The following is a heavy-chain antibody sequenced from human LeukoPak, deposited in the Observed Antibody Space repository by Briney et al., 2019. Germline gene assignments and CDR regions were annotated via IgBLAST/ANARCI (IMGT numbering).Heavy chain of an antibody. CDR3: AREAGATTNWFDP. CDR1: GYTFTSYG. CDR2: MNPNSGNT. Sequence: ASVKVSCKASGYTFTSYGISWVRQAPGQGLEWMGWMNPNSGNTGYAQKFQGRVTMTRNTSISTAYMELSSLRSEDTAVYYCAREAGATTNWFDPWGQGTLVTVSS. D-gene: IGHD1-26*01. V-gene: IGHV1-8*02. J-gene: IGHJ5*02.